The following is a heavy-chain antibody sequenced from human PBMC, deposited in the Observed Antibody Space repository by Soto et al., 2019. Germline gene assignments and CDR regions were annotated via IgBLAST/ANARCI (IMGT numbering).Heavy chain of an antibody. J-gene: IGHJ4*02. CDR3: AKGDYEFDY. D-gene: IGHD4-17*01. V-gene: IGHV3-30*18. CDR1: GFTFSSYG. Sequence: QVQLVESGGGVVQPGRSLRLSCAASGFTFSSYGMHWVRQAPGKGLAWVAVISYDGSNKYYADSVKGRFTISRDNSKNTLYLQMNSLRAEDTAVYYCAKGDYEFDYWGQGTLVTVSS. CDR2: ISYDGSNK.